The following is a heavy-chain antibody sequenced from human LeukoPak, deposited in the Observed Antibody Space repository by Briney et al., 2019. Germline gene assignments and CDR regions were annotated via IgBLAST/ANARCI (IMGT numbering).Heavy chain of an antibody. CDR1: GFTFSSYS. CDR2: ISSSSSYI. J-gene: IGHJ4*02. Sequence: GGSLRLSCAASGFTFSSYSMNWVRQAPGKGLEWVSSISSSSSYIYYADSVKGRFTISRDNARNSLYLHMNSVRAEDTAVYYCARQIAVSGLFDLWGQGALVTVSS. D-gene: IGHD6-19*01. V-gene: IGHV3-21*04. CDR3: ARQIAVSGLFDL.